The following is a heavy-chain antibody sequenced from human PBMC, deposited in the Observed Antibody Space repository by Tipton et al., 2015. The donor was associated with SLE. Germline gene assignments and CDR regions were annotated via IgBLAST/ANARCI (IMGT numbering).Heavy chain of an antibody. CDR3: ARGGDYDDY. Sequence: TLSLTCTVSGGSISTNLSVWGWIRPPPGKGLEWIGEINHSGRTNYNPSLKSRVTISVDTSKNQFSLKLSSVTAADTAVYYCARGGDYDDYWGQGTLVTVSS. CDR2: INHSGRT. D-gene: IGHD4-17*01. V-gene: IGHV4-39*07. J-gene: IGHJ4*02. CDR1: GGSISTNLSV.